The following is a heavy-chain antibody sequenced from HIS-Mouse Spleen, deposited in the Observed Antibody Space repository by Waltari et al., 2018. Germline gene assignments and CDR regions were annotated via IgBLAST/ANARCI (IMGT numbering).Heavy chain of an antibody. V-gene: IGHV4-39*07. CDR1: GGSISSSSYY. Sequence: QLQLQESGPGLVKPSETLSLTCTFSGGSISSSSYYLGWIRKPPGKGLEWIGSIYYSGSTYYNPSLKSRVTISVDTSKNQFSLKLSSVTAADTAVYYCAREIPYSSSWYDWYFDLWGRGTLVTVSS. CDR3: AREIPYSSSWYDWYFDL. J-gene: IGHJ2*01. CDR2: IYYSGST. D-gene: IGHD6-13*01.